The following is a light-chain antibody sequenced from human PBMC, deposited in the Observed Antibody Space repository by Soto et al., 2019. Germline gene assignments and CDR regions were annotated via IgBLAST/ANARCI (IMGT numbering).Light chain of an antibody. CDR2: DVD. CDR3: NSHTRSNTLVV. Sequence: QSALPQPASVSGSPGQSITISCTGTSSDVGDYKYVSWYQHHPGKAPTLMIYDVDNRPSVVPSRFSGSKSGNTATLTIYGLQPEDEADYFCNSHTRSNTLVVFGGGTKVTVL. J-gene: IGLJ2*01. CDR1: SSDVGDYKY. V-gene: IGLV2-14*01.